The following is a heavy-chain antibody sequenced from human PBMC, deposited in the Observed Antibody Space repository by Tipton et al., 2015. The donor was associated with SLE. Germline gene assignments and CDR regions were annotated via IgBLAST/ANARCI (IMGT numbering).Heavy chain of an antibody. CDR1: GGSFSGYY. V-gene: IGHV4-34*01. CDR2: IYHSGST. Sequence: TLSLTCAVYGGSFSGYYWGWIRQPPGKGLEWIGSIYHSGSTNYNPSLKSRVTISVDTSKNQFSLKLSSVTAADTAVYYCARGRGQWELRGWFDPWGQGTLVTVSS. CDR3: ARGRGQWELRGWFDP. D-gene: IGHD1-26*01. J-gene: IGHJ5*02.